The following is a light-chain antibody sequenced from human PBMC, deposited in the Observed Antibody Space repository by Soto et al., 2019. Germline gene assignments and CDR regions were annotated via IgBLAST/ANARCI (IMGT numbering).Light chain of an antibody. CDR3: CSYAGTRIYV. V-gene: IGLV2-23*01. CDR2: EGT. Sequence: QSALTRPASVSGSPGQSITISCTGTSSDVGIYNLVSWYQQHPGKAPKLIIYEGTKRPSGVSNRFSGSKSDNTASLTISGLQAEDEADYYCCSYAGTRIYVFGTGTKVTVL. J-gene: IGLJ1*01. CDR1: SSDVGIYNL.